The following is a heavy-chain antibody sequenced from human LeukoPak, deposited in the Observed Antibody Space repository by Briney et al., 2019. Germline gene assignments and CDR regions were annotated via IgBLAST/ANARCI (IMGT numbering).Heavy chain of an antibody. CDR1: GDSMSSYS. CDR2: IFNSGST. J-gene: IGHJ4*02. D-gene: IGHD3-10*01. V-gene: IGHV4-59*01. CDR3: ASDYGSGSYRFDY. Sequence: SETLSLACTVSGDSMSSYSWSWIRQPPGKGLEWIGYIFNSGSTIYNPSLKSRVTISLDMSKKQFSLKLSSVTAADTAVYYCASDYGSGSYRFDYWGQGTLGTVSS.